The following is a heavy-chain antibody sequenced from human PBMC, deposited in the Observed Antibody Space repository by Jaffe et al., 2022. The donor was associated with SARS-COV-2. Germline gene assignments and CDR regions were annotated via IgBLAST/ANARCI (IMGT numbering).Heavy chain of an antibody. J-gene: IGHJ6*02. D-gene: IGHD3-3*01. CDR1: GGSISSSSYY. CDR3: ARSLVGFWSGYYPITSYYYYGMDV. V-gene: IGHV4-39*01. Sequence: QLQLQESGPGLVKPSETLSLTCTVSGGSISSSSYYWGWIRQPPGKGLEWIGSIYYSGSTYYNPSLKSRVTISVDTSKNQFSLKLSSVTAADTAVYYCARSLVGFWSGYYPITSYYYYGMDVWGQGTTVTVSS. CDR2: IYYSGST.